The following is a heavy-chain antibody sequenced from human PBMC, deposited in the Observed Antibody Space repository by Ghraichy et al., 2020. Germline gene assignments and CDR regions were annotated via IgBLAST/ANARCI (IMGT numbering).Heavy chain of an antibody. Sequence: GGSLRLSCTASGFPLSNYAMSWVRQTPGKGLEWVSSIEGGSVDSYYTDSVKGRFIISRDDPRNTLYLQMNSLRDEDTAVYYCAPDGVSADGLWNYIYPWGQATLMTLAS. CDR3: APDGVSADGLWNYIYP. V-gene: IGHV3-23*01. D-gene: IGHD1-7*01. CDR2: IEGGSVDS. J-gene: IGHJ5*02. CDR1: GFPLSNYA.